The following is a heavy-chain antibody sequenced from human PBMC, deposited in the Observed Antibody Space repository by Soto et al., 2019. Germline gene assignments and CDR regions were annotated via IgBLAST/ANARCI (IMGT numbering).Heavy chain of an antibody. CDR3: ATYRITIFGVVINDYFDY. D-gene: IGHD3-3*01. V-gene: IGHV1-24*01. Sequence: ASVKVSCKVSGYTLTELSMHWVRQAPGKGLEWMGGFDPEDGETIYAQKFQGRVTMTEDTSTDTAYMELSSLRSEDTAVYYCATYRITIFGVVINDYFDYWGQGTLVTVSS. CDR1: GYTLTELS. CDR2: FDPEDGET. J-gene: IGHJ4*02.